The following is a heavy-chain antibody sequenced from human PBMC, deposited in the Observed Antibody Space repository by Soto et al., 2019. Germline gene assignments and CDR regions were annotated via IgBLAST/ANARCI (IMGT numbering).Heavy chain of an antibody. CDR3: ASGFDSDGLYNGGHP. CDR1: GGSISTTNW. CDR2: ILHIGST. J-gene: IGHJ5*02. V-gene: IGHV4-4*02. Sequence: VQLQESGPGLVKPSGTLSLTCTVSGGSISTTNWWSWVRQSPGKGLEWIGEILHIGSTNYNPSLKSRVTISIDKSKNQFSLGLSSVTAADTAVYYGASGFDSDGLYNGGHPWGQGTLVSVSS. D-gene: IGHD3-22*01.